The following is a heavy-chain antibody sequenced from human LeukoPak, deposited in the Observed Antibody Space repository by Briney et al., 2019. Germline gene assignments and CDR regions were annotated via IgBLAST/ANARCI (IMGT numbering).Heavy chain of an antibody. CDR3: AKNGVRGAYCTGGTCYPYFYYYMDV. CDR1: GITFSSYG. J-gene: IGHJ6*03. Sequence: PGGSLRLSCAASGITFSSYGMSWVRQAPGKGLEWVSSISSTGGTTYYADSVKGRFTISRDNSKNTLYLQMNSLRAEDTAIYYCAKNGVRGAYCTGGTCYPYFYYYMDVWGKGTTVTI. D-gene: IGHD2-15*01. V-gene: IGHV3-23*01. CDR2: ISSTGGTT.